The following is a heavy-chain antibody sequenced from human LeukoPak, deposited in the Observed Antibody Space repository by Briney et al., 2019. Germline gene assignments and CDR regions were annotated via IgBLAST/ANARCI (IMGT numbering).Heavy chain of an antibody. CDR3: ARDSAPAPAPTDY. D-gene: IGHD2-2*01. CDR1: GFXFSDYY. V-gene: IGHV3-11*06. J-gene: IGHJ4*02. CDR2: ISRSSSKI. Sequence: GGSLRLSCAASGFXFSDYYISWFRQAPGKGLEWVSYISRSSSKIRYADSVKGRFTVSRDNAKNSLYLQMNSLRAEDTAVYYCARDSAPAPAPTDYWGQGTLVTVSS.